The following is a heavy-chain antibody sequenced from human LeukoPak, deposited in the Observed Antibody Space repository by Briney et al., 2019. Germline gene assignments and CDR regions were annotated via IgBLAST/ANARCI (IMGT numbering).Heavy chain of an antibody. CDR3: ARDASPYGSGSYPDDY. Sequence: VASVKVSCKASGYTFTGYYMHWVRQAPGQGLEWMGWINPNSGGTNYAQKFQGRVTMTRDTSISTAYMELSRLRSDDTAVYYCARDASPYGSGSYPDDYWGQGTLVTVSS. V-gene: IGHV1-2*02. D-gene: IGHD3-10*01. J-gene: IGHJ4*02. CDR2: INPNSGGT. CDR1: GYTFTGYY.